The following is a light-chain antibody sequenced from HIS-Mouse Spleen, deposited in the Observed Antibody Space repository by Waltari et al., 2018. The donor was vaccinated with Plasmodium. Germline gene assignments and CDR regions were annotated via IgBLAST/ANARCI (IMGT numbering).Light chain of an antibody. Sequence: QSVLTQPPSVSGAPGQRVTISCTGSSSNIGAGYDVHWYQQLPGTAPKLLIYGNGNLPAGVPDRFSGSKSGTSASLAITGLQAEDEADYFCQSYDSSLSGYVFGTGTKVTVL. CDR3: QSYDSSLSGYV. CDR1: SSNIGAGYD. J-gene: IGLJ1*01. CDR2: GNG. V-gene: IGLV1-40*01.